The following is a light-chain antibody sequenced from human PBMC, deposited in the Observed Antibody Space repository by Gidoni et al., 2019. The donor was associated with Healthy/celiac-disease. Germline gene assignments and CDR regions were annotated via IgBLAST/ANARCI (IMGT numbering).Light chain of an antibody. CDR1: QSVSSN. CDR2: GAS. V-gene: IGKV3-15*01. Sequence: PATLSVSPGERATLSCRASQSVSSNLAWYQQKPGQAPRLLIYGASTRATGIPARFSGSGSGTEFTLTISSLQSEDFAVYYCQQYNNWPLTFGGGTKVEIK. J-gene: IGKJ4*01. CDR3: QQYNNWPLT.